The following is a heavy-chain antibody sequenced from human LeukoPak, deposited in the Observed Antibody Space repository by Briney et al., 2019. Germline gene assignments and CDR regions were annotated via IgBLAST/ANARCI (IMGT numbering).Heavy chain of an antibody. CDR2: IYYSGST. V-gene: IGHV4-39*01. CDR1: GGSISSSSYY. CDR3: ARLGIAVAGLWFDP. Sequence: SETLSLTCTVSGGSISSSSYYWGWIRQPPGKGLEWIGSIYYSGSTYYNPSLKSRVTISVDTSKNQFSLKLSSVTAADTAVYYCARLGIAVAGLWFDPWGQGTLVTVSS. D-gene: IGHD6-19*01. J-gene: IGHJ5*02.